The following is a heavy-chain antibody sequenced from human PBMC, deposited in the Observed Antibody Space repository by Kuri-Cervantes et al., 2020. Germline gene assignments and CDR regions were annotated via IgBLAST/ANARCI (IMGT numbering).Heavy chain of an antibody. J-gene: IGHJ4*02. CDR3: AREISERVDY. CDR1: GFTFDDYG. CDR2: ISGNSGSI. V-gene: IGHV3-9*01. Sequence: SLKISCAASGFTFDDYGMHWVRQAPGKGLEWVSGISGNSGSIGYADSVEGRFTISRDNAKNSVYLQVNSLRAEDTAVYYCAREISERVDYWGQGTLVTVSS.